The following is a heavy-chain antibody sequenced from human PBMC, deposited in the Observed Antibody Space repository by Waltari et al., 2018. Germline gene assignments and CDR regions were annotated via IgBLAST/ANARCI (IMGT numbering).Heavy chain of an antibody. V-gene: IGHV1-69*10. D-gene: IGHD2-2*01. Sequence: QVQLVQSGAEVKKPGSSVKVSCKASGGTFSSYAISWVRQAPGQGLEWMGGIIPILGIANYEQKFQGRVTITADKSTSTAYMELSSLRSEDTAVYYCARNEATFCSSTSCGDYWGQGTLVTVSS. J-gene: IGHJ4*02. CDR2: IIPILGIA. CDR3: ARNEATFCSSTSCGDY. CDR1: GGTFSSYA.